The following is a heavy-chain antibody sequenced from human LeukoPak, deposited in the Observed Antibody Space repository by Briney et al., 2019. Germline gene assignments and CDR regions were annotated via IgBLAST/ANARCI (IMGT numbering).Heavy chain of an antibody. Sequence: ASVKVSCKASGYSITSYGISWVRQAPGQGLEWMGWISAYNGNTNYAQKLQGRVPMTTDTSTSTAYMELRSLRSDDTAVYYCARERVGGFYYDSSGYYFDYWGQGTLVTVSS. CDR3: ARERVGGFYYDSSGYYFDY. D-gene: IGHD3-22*01. CDR2: ISAYNGNT. CDR1: GYSITSYG. J-gene: IGHJ4*02. V-gene: IGHV1-18*01.